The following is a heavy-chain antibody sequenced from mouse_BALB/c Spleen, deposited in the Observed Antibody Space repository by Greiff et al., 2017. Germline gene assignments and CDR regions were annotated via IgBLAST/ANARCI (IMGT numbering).Heavy chain of an antibody. CDR1: GFTFSSFG. CDR2: ISSGSSTI. V-gene: IGHV5-17*02. J-gene: IGHJ2*01. CDR3: ARDTFDY. Sequence: EVMLVESGGGLVQPGGSRKLSCAASGFTFSSFGMHWVRQAPEKGLEWVAYISSGSSTIYYADTVKGRFTISRDNPKNTLFLQMTSLRSEDTAMYYCARDTFDYWGQGTTLTVSS. D-gene: IGHD3-3*01.